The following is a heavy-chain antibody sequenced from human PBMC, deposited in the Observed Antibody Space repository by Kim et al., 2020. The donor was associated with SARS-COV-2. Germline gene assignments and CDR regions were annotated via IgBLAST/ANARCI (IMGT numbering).Heavy chain of an antibody. V-gene: IGHV3-11*06. D-gene: IGHD3-10*01. CDR3: ARDWDGSGSYFSPDAFDI. Sequence: KGRITISRDNAKNSVYLQMNSLRAGDTAVYYCARDWDGSGSYFSPDAFDIWGQGTMVTVSS. J-gene: IGHJ3*02.